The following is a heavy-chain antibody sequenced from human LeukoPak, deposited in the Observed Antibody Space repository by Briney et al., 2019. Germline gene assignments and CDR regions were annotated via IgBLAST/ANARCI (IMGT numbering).Heavy chain of an antibody. CDR3: ARELFWSGYYFDY. CDR1: GDSINSGYY. J-gene: IGHJ4*02. V-gene: IGHV4-38-2*02. CDR2: IYHSGST. Sequence: PSETLSLTCTVSGDSINSGYYWGWIRQPPGKGLEWIGTIYHSGSTYYNPSLKNRLSISVDMSKNQFSLKLSSVTAADTAVYYCARELFWSGYYFDYWGQGTLVTVSS. D-gene: IGHD3-3*01.